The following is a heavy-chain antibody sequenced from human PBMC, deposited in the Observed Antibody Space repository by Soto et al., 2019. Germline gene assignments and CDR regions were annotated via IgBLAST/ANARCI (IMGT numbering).Heavy chain of an antibody. CDR2: IYYSGST. D-gene: IGHD5-12*01. Sequence: SETLSLTCTVSGGSISSSYWGWIRQPPGKGLEWIGYIYYSGSTNYNPSLKSRVTISVDTSKNQFSLRLTSVTAADTAVYYCARLVVGGGYADYWGQGTLVTVSS. CDR3: ARLVVGGGYADY. V-gene: IGHV4-59*08. J-gene: IGHJ4*02. CDR1: GGSISSSY.